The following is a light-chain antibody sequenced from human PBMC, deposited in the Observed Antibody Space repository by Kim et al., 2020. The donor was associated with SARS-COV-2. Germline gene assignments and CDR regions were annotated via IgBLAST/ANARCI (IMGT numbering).Light chain of an antibody. J-gene: IGKJ2*01. CDR3: EQYNSYSL. CDR1: QSISSW. V-gene: IGKV1-5*03. Sequence: QSAAVGDRVTSTCRASQSISSWLAWYQQKPGKDPKLLIYKASSLESEVPSRFSGIGSGTEFTLTISSLQPDDFATYYCEQYNSYSLFGQGTKLEI. CDR2: KAS.